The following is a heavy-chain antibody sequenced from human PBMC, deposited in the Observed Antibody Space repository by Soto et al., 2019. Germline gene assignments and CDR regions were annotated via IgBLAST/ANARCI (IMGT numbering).Heavy chain of an antibody. CDR2: IYHSGST. J-gene: IGHJ4*02. CDR3: ARMSGTYYVPDY. V-gene: IGHV4-31*03. Sequence: QVQLQESGPRLVEASQTLSLTCTVSNASITSSGYYWSWVRQPPGKRLEWIGYIYHSGSTFYSPSLQSRLTMSADTSKNQFSLKLRSVTAADTAVYHCARMSGTYYVPDYWGQGTLVTVSS. CDR1: NASITSSGYY. D-gene: IGHD1-26*01.